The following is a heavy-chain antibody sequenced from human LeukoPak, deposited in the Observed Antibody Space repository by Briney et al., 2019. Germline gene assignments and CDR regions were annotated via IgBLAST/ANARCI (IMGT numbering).Heavy chain of an antibody. J-gene: IGHJ3*02. D-gene: IGHD3-16*02. V-gene: IGHV3-23*01. CDR2: ISGSGGST. Sequence: PGWSLRLSSAASGFTFSSYAMSWVRHAPGKGLEWVSAISGSGGSTYYADSVKGRFTISRDNSKNTLYLQMNSLRAEDTAVYYCAKDQGYIALNAFDIWGQGTMVTVSS. CDR1: GFTFSSYA. CDR3: AKDQGYIALNAFDI.